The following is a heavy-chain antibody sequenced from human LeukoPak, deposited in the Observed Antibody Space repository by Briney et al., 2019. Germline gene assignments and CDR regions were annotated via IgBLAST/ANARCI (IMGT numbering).Heavy chain of an antibody. Sequence: GGPLRLSCAASGFTFSDSYMSWIRQAPGKGREYISYISSSSSTIYYADSVKGRFTLSRENAKNSLSLEMNSLRAEDTAVYYCARGKYSFDYWGQATLVTVSS. CDR3: ARGKYSFDY. V-gene: IGHV3-11*01. CDR2: ISSSSSTI. J-gene: IGHJ4*02. CDR1: GFTFSDSY.